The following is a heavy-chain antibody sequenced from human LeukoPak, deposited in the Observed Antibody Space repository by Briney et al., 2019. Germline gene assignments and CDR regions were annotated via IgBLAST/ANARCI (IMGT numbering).Heavy chain of an antibody. CDR2: IYPGDSDT. CDR3: ARRKDDYVWGSYPSLYYCFDY. D-gene: IGHD3-16*01. CDR1: GYSFTSYW. J-gene: IGHJ4*02. V-gene: IGHV5-51*01. Sequence: GESLKISCKGSGYSFTSYWIGWVRQMPGKGLEWMGIIYPGDSDTRYSPSFQGQVTISADKSISTAYLQWSSLKASDTAMYYCARRKDDYVWGSYPSLYYCFDYWGQGTLVTVSS.